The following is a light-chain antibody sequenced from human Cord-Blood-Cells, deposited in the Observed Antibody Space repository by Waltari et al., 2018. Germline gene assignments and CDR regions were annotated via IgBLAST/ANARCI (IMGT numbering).Light chain of an antibody. Sequence: DGQITQSPSSLSASVGDRVTSTCRASQGISNYLAWYQQKPGKVPKLLIYAASTLQSGVPSRFSGSGSGTDFTLTISRLQPEDVATYYCQKYNSAPWTFGQGTKVEIK. CDR1: QGISNY. CDR2: AAS. CDR3: QKYNSAPWT. J-gene: IGKJ1*01. V-gene: IGKV1-27*01.